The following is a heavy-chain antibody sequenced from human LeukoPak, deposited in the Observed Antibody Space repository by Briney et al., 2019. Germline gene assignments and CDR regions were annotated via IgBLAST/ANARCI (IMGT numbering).Heavy chain of an antibody. V-gene: IGHV4-34*01. J-gene: IGHJ4*02. D-gene: IGHD1-1*01. Sequence: PSETLSLTCPVYGGSFSGYYWSWIRQPPGKGLEWIGEINHSGSTNYNPSLKSRVTISVDTSKNQFSLKLSSVTAADTAVYYCARSHWRDYWGQGTLVTVSS. CDR2: INHSGST. CDR3: ARSHWRDY. CDR1: GGSFSGYY.